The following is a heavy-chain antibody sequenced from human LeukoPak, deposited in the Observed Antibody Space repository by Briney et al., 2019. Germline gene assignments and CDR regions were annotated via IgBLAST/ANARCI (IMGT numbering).Heavy chain of an antibody. Sequence: ASVKVSCKASGYTFTSYDINWVRQATGQGLEWMGWMNPNSGNTGYAQKFQGRVTMARNTSISTAYMELSSLRSEDTAVYYCARMYSSGWSLSLNWFDPWGQGTLVTVSS. CDR3: ARMYSSGWSLSLNWFDP. CDR2: MNPNSGNT. CDR1: GYTFTSYD. J-gene: IGHJ5*02. V-gene: IGHV1-8*01. D-gene: IGHD6-19*01.